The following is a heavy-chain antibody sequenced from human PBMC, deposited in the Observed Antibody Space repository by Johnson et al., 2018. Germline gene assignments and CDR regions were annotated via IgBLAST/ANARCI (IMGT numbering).Heavy chain of an antibody. CDR3: ARGNWGSLDD. D-gene: IGHD7-27*01. Sequence: VQLQESGGGLVQPGGSLRLSCAASGFTFSSYWMHWVRPAPGKGLVWVSRINTDGSITTYADSVKGRFTFSRDNARNTLFLQMNSLTAEDTAMYYCARGNWGSLDDWGQGMLVTVSS. CDR2: INTDGSIT. CDR1: GFTFSSYW. V-gene: IGHV3-74*01. J-gene: IGHJ4*02.